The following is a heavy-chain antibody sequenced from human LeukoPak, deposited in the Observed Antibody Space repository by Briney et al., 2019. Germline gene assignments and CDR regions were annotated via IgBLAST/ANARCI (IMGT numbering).Heavy chain of an antibody. J-gene: IGHJ4*02. Sequence: ASVCPSCKAFGYTLTGYYMHWVRQAPGQGLEWMGWINPNSGDTNYAQKFQGRVTMTRDTSISTTYMELRRLTSDDTAVYYCARGLAVATLWEQGRLVTVSS. V-gene: IGHV1-2*02. D-gene: IGHD6-19*01. CDR2: INPNSGDT. CDR1: GYTLTGYY. CDR3: ARGLAVATL.